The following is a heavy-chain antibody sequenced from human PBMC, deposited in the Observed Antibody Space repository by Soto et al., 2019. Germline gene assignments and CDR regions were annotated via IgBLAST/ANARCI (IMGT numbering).Heavy chain of an antibody. J-gene: IGHJ6*02. CDR1: GFTFSRYG. D-gene: IGHD4-17*01. CDR3: AKDTRYGDSKIYYYYYGMDV. Sequence: PGGSLRLSCAASGFTFSRYGMSWVRQAPGKVLEWVSLITDNGGSTYYADSVKGRFTISRDNTKNTLFLQMNSLRAEDTAVYYCAKDTRYGDSKIYYYYYGMDVWGQGTTVNVSS. V-gene: IGHV3-23*01. CDR2: ITDNGGST.